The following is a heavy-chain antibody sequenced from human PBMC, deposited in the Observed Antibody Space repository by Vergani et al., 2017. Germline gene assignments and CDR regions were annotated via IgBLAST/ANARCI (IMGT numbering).Heavy chain of an antibody. Sequence: VQLLESGGGLVQPGGSLRLTCAASEFTFSNYAMNWVRQHPGKGLEWIGDIYSTGSTHHNPSLRRRINMSVDTSKNQFSLKLNSVTAADTAMYYCARMGGYDEGDAFRIGYFDSWGPGILVTVSS. V-gene: IGHV4-31*02. D-gene: IGHD3-22*01. CDR2: IYSTGST. J-gene: IGHJ4*02. CDR1: EFTFSNYA. CDR3: ARMGGYDEGDAFRIGYFDS.